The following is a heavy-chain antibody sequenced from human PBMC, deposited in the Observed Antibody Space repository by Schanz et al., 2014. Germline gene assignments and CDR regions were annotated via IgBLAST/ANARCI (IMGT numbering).Heavy chain of an antibody. CDR1: GFAFNNYG. V-gene: IGHV3-33*06. CDR2: IWYDGNNK. Sequence: QVQLAESGGGVVQPGRSPRLSCAASGFAFNNYGMHWVRQAPGKGLEWVAIIWYDGNNKKYADSVKGRFTISRDNFKNTLFLQMNSLRAEDTAAYYCAKDAAYYDSVIFPDHWGQGTLVTVSS. J-gene: IGHJ4*02. CDR3: AKDAAYYDSVIFPDH. D-gene: IGHD3-22*01.